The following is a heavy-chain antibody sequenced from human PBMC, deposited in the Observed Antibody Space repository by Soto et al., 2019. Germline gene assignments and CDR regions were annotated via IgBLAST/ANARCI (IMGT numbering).Heavy chain of an antibody. Sequence: QVQLVESWGGVVQPGRSLRLSCAVSGFTVSTDGMHWVRQAPGKGLEWVAVISRDGGTKYYADSVKGRFTISRDNSRNTLFLEMNSLRGDDMAVYYCTGEVASGYWGQGTLVTVSS. CDR3: TGEVASGY. CDR2: ISRDGGTK. V-gene: IGHV3-30*03. D-gene: IGHD2-8*02. J-gene: IGHJ4*02. CDR1: GFTVSTDG.